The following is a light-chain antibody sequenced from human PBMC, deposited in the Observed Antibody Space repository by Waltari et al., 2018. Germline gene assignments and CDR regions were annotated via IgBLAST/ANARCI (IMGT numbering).Light chain of an antibody. V-gene: IGLV2-14*03. CDR1: SSDIGGYNY. CDR2: DVS. Sequence: QSALPPPASVSGSPGQSITISCTGTSSDIGGYNYLSWYQQVPGKAPKLIIYDVSNRPSGVSSRFSGSKSGNTASLTISGLQAEDEANYYCSSYIDSSTLELFGGGTSLTVL. CDR3: SSYIDSSTLEL. J-gene: IGLJ2*01.